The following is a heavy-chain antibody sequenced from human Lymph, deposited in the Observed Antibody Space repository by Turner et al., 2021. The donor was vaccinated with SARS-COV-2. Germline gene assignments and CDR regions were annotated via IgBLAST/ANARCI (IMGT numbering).Heavy chain of an antibody. Sequence: VESGGGVVQPGRSLRLSCAASGFPFSSYGMHWVRQAPGKGLEWVAFIWYDGSNTYYADSAKGRFTISRDNSKNTLYLQMNSLRAEDTAVYYCARGSAGGDVWGQGTTVTVSS. J-gene: IGHJ6*02. D-gene: IGHD6-13*01. CDR2: IWYDGSNT. V-gene: IGHV3-33*01. CDR1: GFPFSSYG. CDR3: ARGSAGGDV.